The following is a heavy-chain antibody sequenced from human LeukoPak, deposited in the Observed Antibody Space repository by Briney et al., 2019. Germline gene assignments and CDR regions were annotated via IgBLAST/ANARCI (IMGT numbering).Heavy chain of an antibody. D-gene: IGHD6-19*01. CDR2: ICPADSDT. J-gene: IGHJ4*02. CDR1: GXSFTDYC. Sequence: HGESLKISCKGSGXSFTDYCSGWVRQMPGKGLEWMGIICPADSDTRYSPSFQGHVTISADKSISTAYLQWSSLKASDTAMYYCARRRSYSSGWDTWGQGTLVTVSS. V-gene: IGHV5-51*01. CDR3: ARRRSYSSGWDT.